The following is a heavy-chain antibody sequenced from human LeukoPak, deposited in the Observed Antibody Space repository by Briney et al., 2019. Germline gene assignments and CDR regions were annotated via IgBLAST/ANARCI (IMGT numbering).Heavy chain of an antibody. CDR2: IYYSGST. CDR1: GGSISSYY. CDR3: ARYDDSSGSGSNPPGFDY. V-gene: IGHV4-59*01. J-gene: IGHJ4*02. Sequence: PSENLSLTCTVSGGSISSYYWSWIRQPPGKGLEWIGYIYYSGSTNYNPSLKSRVTISVDTSKNQFSLKLSSVTAADTAVYYCARYDDSSGSGSNPPGFDYWGQGTLVTVSS. D-gene: IGHD3-22*01.